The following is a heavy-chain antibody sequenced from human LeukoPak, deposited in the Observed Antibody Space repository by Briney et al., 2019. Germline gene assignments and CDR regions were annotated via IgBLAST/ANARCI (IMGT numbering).Heavy chain of an antibody. CDR3: AKARTIRPTDAFDI. J-gene: IGHJ3*02. CDR1: GFTFSSYG. Sequence: GGSLRLSCAASGFTFSSYGMHWVRQAPGKGLRWVAFIRCDGSNKYYADSVKGRFTISRDNSKNTLYLQMNSLRAEDTAVYYCAKARTIRPTDAFDIWGQGTMVTVSS. V-gene: IGHV3-30*02. CDR2: IRCDGSNK. D-gene: IGHD5-24*01.